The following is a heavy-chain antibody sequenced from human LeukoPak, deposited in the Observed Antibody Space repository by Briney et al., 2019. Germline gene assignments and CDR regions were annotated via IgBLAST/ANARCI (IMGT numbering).Heavy chain of an antibody. V-gene: IGHV1-2*02. CDR3: ARATAENDH. Sequence: ASVKVSCKASRYTFTGYYMHWVRQAPGQGLEWMGWINPKTGGTSYAQKFQGRVTMTRDTSISTVNMELSRLTSDDTAVYYRARATAENDHWGQGTLVTVSS. CDR2: INPKTGGT. J-gene: IGHJ4*02. CDR1: RYTFTGYY. D-gene: IGHD1-14*01.